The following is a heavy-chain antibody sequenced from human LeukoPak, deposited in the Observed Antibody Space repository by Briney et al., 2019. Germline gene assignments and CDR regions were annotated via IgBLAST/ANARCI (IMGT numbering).Heavy chain of an antibody. Sequence: PSETLSLTCTVSGGSITSGGYYWSWIRQHPGKGLEWIGYIYYSGSTYFNPFLESRVAISLDTSKNQFSLKLSSVTAADTAVYYCARGGYYGDYWGQGTLVTVSS. CDR3: ARGGYYGDY. V-gene: IGHV4-31*03. J-gene: IGHJ4*02. D-gene: IGHD3-3*01. CDR2: IYYSGST. CDR1: GGSITSGGYY.